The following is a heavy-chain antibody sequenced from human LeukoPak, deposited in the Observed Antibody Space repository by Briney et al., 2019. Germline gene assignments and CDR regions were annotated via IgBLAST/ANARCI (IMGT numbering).Heavy chain of an antibody. Sequence: ASVKVSCKASGYTFTGYYMHWVRQAPGQGLEWMGWINPNSGGTNYAQKFQGRVTMTRDTSISTAYMELSRLRSEDTAVYYCARVYYDILTGYYVDYYYYMDVWGKGTTVTISS. CDR2: INPNSGGT. CDR3: ARVYYDILTGYYVDYYYYMDV. D-gene: IGHD3-9*01. J-gene: IGHJ6*03. V-gene: IGHV1-2*02. CDR1: GYTFTGYY.